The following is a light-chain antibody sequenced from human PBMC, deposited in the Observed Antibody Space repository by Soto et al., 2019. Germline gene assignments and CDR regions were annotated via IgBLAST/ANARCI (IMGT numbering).Light chain of an antibody. V-gene: IGKV3-15*01. J-gene: IGKJ1*01. CDR3: QQYDYWWT. CDR1: QSISSN. CDR2: GAS. Sequence: EIVMTQSPATLSVSPGERATLSCRASQSISSNLAWYQQKPGQAPRLLLYGASTKATGIPARFSGSGSATKFTLTISSLQSEDFAVYYCQQYDYWWTFGQGTKVEIK.